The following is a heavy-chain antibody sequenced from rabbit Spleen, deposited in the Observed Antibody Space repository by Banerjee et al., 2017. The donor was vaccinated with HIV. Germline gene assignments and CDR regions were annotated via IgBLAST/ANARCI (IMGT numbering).Heavy chain of an antibody. D-gene: IGHD4-1*01. CDR1: GVSFSSGYD. Sequence: QSLEESGGDLVKPGASLTLTCTASGVSFSSGYDMSWVRQAPGKGLEWIGFVYTGNGKNYYATWAKGRFTISKTSSTTVTLQVTRLTAADTATYFCARDLAGVVGWNFKLWGQGTLVTVS. CDR2: VYTGNGKN. V-gene: IGHV1S40*01. J-gene: IGHJ4*01. CDR3: ARDLAGVVGWNFKL.